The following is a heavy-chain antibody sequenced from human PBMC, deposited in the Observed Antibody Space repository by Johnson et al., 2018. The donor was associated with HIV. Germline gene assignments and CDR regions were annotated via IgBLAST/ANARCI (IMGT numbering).Heavy chain of an antibody. J-gene: IGHJ3*02. D-gene: IGHD5-18*01. CDR2: ISYDGSNK. Sequence: APGKGLEWVAIISYDGSNKYYRDSVKGRFTISRDNSKNTLYLQMNSLRAEDTAVYYCAKERAYIRTFDIWGQGTLVTVSS. CDR3: AKERAYIRTFDI. V-gene: IGHV3-30*18.